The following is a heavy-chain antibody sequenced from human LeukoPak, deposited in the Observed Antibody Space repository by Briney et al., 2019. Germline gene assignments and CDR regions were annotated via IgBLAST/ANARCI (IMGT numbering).Heavy chain of an antibody. J-gene: IGHJ4*02. V-gene: IGHV5-51*01. CDR1: GYSFTSNW. Sequence: GESLKISCKGSGYSFTSNWIGWVRQMPGKGLEWMGIIYPGDSDTRYRQSFEGQVTISADKSISTAYLQWSSLKASDTAMYYCARGGVSFFDWLAFDYWGQGTLVTVSS. CDR2: IYPGDSDT. CDR3: ARGGVSFFDWLAFDY. D-gene: IGHD3-9*01.